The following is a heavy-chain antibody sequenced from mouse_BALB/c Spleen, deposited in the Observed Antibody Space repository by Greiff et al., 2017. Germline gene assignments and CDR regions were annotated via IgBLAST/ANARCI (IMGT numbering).Heavy chain of an antibody. V-gene: IGHV3-6*02. D-gene: IGHD2-3*01. CDR2: ISYDGSN. Sequence: EVQLQQSGPGLVKPSQSLSLTCSVTGYSITSGYYWNWIRQFPGNKLEWMGYISYDGSNNYNPSLKNRISITRDTSKNQFFLKLNSVTTEDTATYYCARGDGYYWYFDVWGAGTTVTGSS. CDR1: GYSITSGYY. CDR3: ARGDGYYWYFDV. J-gene: IGHJ1*01.